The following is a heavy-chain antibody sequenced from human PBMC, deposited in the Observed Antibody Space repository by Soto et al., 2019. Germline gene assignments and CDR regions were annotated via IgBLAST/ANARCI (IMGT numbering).Heavy chain of an antibody. Sequence: QVQLQESGPGLVKPSETLSLTCTVSGGSISSYYWSWIRQPPGKGLEWIGYIYYSGSTNYNPSLKIRVTISVDTPKNQFSMKLSSVTAADTAVYYCARDIMGTNYYYYGMDVWGQGTTVTVSS. V-gene: IGHV4-59*01. J-gene: IGHJ6*02. D-gene: IGHD2-8*01. CDR2: IYYSGST. CDR3: ARDIMGTNYYYYGMDV. CDR1: GGSISSYY.